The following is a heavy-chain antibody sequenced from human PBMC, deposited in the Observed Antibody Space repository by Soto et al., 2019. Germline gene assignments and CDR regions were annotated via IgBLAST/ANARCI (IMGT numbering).Heavy chain of an antibody. V-gene: IGHV4-30-4*01. CDR2: LSYTGST. CDR3: ARELEGGVFDL. J-gene: IGHJ3*01. Sequence: QVLLQDSGPQLVRPSQALSLTCSVSAGPVRDAYSYWTWIRQPPGKGLEWLGYLSYTGSTYYNPSLRKRAAFSVDESTNTLSLSLTSVTAAGTAVYFCARELEGGVFDLWGRGTLVTVSS. CDR1: AGPVRDAYSY. D-gene: IGHD2-8*02.